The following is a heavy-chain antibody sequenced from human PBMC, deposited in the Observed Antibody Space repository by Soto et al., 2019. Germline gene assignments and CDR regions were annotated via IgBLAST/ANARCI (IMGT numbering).Heavy chain of an antibody. V-gene: IGHV1-2*02. CDR2: INPNIGIT. D-gene: IGHD1-26*01. CDR1: GYTFTGYY. Sequence: ASVKVSCKASGYTFTGYYMHWVRQAPGQGLEWMGWINPNIGITNYAQKFQGRVTMTRDKSTSTAYMELSSLRSEDTAVYYCARTNAKESCYYMDVWGKGTTVTVSS. CDR3: ARTNAKESCYYMDV. J-gene: IGHJ6*03.